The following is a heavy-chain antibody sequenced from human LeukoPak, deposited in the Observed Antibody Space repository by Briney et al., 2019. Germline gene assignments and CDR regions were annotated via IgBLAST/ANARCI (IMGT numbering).Heavy chain of an antibody. Sequence: SETLSLTCTVSGYSISSGYYWGWIRQPPGKGLEWIGEINHSGSTNYNPSLKSRVTISVDTSKNQFSLKLSSVTAADTAVYYCAREVTTPVGGYFDYWGQGTLVTVSS. D-gene: IGHD4-17*01. CDR3: AREVTTPVGGYFDY. CDR2: INHSGST. CDR1: GYSISSGYY. V-gene: IGHV4-38-2*02. J-gene: IGHJ4*02.